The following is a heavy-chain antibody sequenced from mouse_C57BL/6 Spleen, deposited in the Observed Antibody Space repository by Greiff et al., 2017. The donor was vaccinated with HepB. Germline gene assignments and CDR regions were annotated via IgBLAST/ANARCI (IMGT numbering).Heavy chain of an antibody. J-gene: IGHJ2*01. D-gene: IGHD4-1*02. Sequence: EVQLVESGPGLVKPSQSLSLTCSVTGYSITSGYYWNWIRQFPGNKLEWMGYISYDGSNNYNPSLKNRISITRDTSKNQFFLKLNSVTTEDTATYYCARGSINWDYFDYWGQGTTLTVSS. CDR3: ARGSINWDYFDY. CDR2: ISYDGSN. CDR1: GYSITSGYY. V-gene: IGHV3-6*01.